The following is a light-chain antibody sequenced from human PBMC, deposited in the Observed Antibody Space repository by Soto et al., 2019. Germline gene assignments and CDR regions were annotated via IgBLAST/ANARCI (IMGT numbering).Light chain of an antibody. CDR2: GAS. CDR1: QPVSNNY. V-gene: IGKV3-20*01. Sequence: EIVLTQSPGTLSLSPGERATLSCRASQPVSNNYLAWYQHAPGQAPRLLIYGASVRATGIPDKFSGSGSGIDFALTISRVEPDDFAGYDSEQYGRIPQITFGTGTKVDIK. CDR3: EQYGRIPQIT. J-gene: IGKJ3*01.